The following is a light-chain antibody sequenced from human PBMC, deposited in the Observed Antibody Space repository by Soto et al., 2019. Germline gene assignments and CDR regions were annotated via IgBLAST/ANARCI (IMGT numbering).Light chain of an antibody. CDR1: QGVSRK. J-gene: IGKJ1*01. Sequence: DIVMTQSPATLSVAPGERVTFSCRASQGVSRKLAWYQHKPGQAPRLLISGASTGATGIPARFSGSGSGNEFTLTISSLQSEDCAVYYCQQYGSSGTFGQGTKVEIK. V-gene: IGKV3-15*01. CDR3: QQYGSSGT. CDR2: GAS.